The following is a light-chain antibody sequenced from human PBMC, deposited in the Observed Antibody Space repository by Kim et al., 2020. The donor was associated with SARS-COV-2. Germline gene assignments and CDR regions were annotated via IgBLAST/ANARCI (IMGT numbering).Light chain of an antibody. V-gene: IGKV3-20*01. CDR3: QKYGSSPAT. CDR1: QSVSSSY. Sequence: SPGERDTLSCRASQSVSSSYLAWYQQKPGQAPRLLIYGASSRATGSPDRFRGSGSGTDFTLTISRLEAEDCAVYYCQKYGSSPATFGQGTKVDIK. J-gene: IGKJ1*01. CDR2: GAS.